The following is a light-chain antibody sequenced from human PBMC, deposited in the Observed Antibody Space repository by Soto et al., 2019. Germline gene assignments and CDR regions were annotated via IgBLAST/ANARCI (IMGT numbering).Light chain of an antibody. J-gene: IGLJ2*01. CDR2: DVS. Sequence: QSVLTQPASVSGSLGQSITISCTGTSIDVGGYNYVSWYQQHPGQAPKLLIYDVSHRPSGISYRFSGSKSGNTASRTISGLQAEDEADYYCSSYTGSAALVIFGGGTKLTVL. CDR3: SSYTGSAALVI. V-gene: IGLV2-14*03. CDR1: SIDVGGYNY.